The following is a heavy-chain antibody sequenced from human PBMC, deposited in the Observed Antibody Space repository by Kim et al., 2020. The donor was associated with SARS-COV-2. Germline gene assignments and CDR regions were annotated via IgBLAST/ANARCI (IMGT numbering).Heavy chain of an antibody. D-gene: IGHD3-10*01. J-gene: IGHJ5*02. CDR3: SLYGSGITQGWFDP. Sequence: SETLSLTCTVSGGSISSGGYYWSWIRQHPERGLEWIGYINYSGSTHYNPSLKSRVTISVDTSKNQFSLKLSSVTAADTAVYYCSLYGSGITQGWFDPWG. V-gene: IGHV4-31*03. CDR2: INYSGST. CDR1: GGSISSGGYY.